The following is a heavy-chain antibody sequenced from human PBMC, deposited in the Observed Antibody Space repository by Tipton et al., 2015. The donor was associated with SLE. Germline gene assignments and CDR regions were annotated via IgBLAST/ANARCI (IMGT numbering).Heavy chain of an antibody. CDR1: GFTFSSYS. V-gene: IGHV3-21*04. CDR3: ARAVAAAGSPFDY. CDR2: ISSSSSYI. D-gene: IGHD6-13*01. J-gene: IGHJ4*02. Sequence: SLRLSCAASGFTFSSYSMNWVRQAPGKGLEWVSSISSSSSYIYYADSVKGRFTISRDNAKNSLYLQMNSLRAEDTAVYYCARAVAAAGSPFDYWGQGTLVTVSS.